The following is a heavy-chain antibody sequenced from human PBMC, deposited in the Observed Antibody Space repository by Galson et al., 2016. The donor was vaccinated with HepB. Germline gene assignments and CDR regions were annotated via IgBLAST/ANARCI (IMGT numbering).Heavy chain of an antibody. J-gene: IGHJ4*02. CDR3: ARGYVVPAAIDY. D-gene: IGHD2-2*01. CDR1: GFTFRTQA. CDR2: IWYDGTIA. V-gene: IGHV3-33*01. Sequence: SLRLSCAASGFTFRTQAMHWVRQAPGKGLEWVAVIWYDGTIAYYGDSVKGRFTISRDNSKNTLSLQMNGLRAEDTAVYYCARGYVVPAAIDYWGQGTLVTVSS.